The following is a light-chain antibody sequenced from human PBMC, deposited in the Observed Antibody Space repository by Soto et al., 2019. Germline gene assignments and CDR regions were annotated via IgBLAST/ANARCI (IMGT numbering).Light chain of an antibody. CDR1: QSLAYSDGNTY. CDR3: MQGTHWPPYT. V-gene: IGKV2-30*01. Sequence: DVVMTQSPLSMPVTLGQPASISCRSSQSLAYSDGNTYLNWFQQRPGQSPRRLIYKVSNRDSGVPDRLRGSGSGTDFTLKISRVEAEDVGVYYCMQGTHWPPYTFGQGNKLEIK. CDR2: KVS. J-gene: IGKJ2*01.